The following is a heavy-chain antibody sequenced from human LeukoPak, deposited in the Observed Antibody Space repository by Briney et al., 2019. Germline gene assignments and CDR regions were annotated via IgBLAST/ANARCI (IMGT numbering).Heavy chain of an antibody. CDR3: ANSFTGSLALFDY. Sequence: GGFLRLSCEASGFTFKSYAMTWVRQAPGQGLQWVSGISGSGDYTYYADSVKGRFTVSRDNPAHTLYLQMDSLRAEDTAVYFCANSFTGSLALFDYWGQGTLVTVSS. CDR1: GFTFKSYA. J-gene: IGHJ4*02. D-gene: IGHD1-26*01. CDR2: ISGSGDYT. V-gene: IGHV3-23*01.